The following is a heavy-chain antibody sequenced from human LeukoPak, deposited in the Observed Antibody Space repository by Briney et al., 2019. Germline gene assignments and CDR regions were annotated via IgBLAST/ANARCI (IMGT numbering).Heavy chain of an antibody. V-gene: IGHV3-23*01. CDR3: AKDLRGIAAAGGFYYYYGMDV. D-gene: IGHD6-13*01. CDR2: ISGSGGST. Sequence: GGSLRLSCAASGFTFSSYAMSWVRQAPGKGLEWVSAISGSGGSTYYADSVKGRFTISRDNSKNTLYLQMNSLRAEDTAVYYCAKDLRGIAAAGGFYYYYGMDVWGQGTTVTVSS. J-gene: IGHJ6*02. CDR1: GFTFSSYA.